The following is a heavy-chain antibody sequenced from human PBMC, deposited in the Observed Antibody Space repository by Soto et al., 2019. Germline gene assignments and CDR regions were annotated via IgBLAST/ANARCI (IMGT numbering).Heavy chain of an antibody. CDR1: GFTFSTYG. V-gene: IGHV3-33*01. D-gene: IGHD5-12*01. Sequence: GGSLRLSCAASGFTFSTYGMHWVRQAPGKGLEWVALIWYDGSKKYYADSVKGRFTISRDNSKNTLYLQMNSLRAEDTAVYYCAALPTRSTSYWGQGTLVTVSS. CDR2: IWYDGSKK. J-gene: IGHJ4*02. CDR3: AALPTRSTSY.